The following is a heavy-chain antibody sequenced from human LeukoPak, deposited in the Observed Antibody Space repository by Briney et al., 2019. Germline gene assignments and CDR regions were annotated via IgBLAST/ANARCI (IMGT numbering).Heavy chain of an antibody. Sequence: GGSLRLSCAASGFSFSSCDMNWVRQAPGKGLEWVSYITASSSTIYYADSVKGRFTISRDNAKNSLYLQMNSLRDEDTAVYYCARDAYDISSYYYFDFWGEGTLVTVSS. J-gene: IGHJ4*02. CDR2: ITASSSTI. D-gene: IGHD3-22*01. V-gene: IGHV3-48*02. CDR1: GFSFSSCD. CDR3: ARDAYDISSYYYFDF.